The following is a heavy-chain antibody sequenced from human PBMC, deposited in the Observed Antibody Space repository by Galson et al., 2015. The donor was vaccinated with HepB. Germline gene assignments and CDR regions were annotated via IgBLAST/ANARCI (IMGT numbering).Heavy chain of an antibody. Sequence: SVKVSCKASGGTFSSYAISWVRQAPGQGLEWMGGIIPIFGTENYAQKFQGRVTITADESTSTAYMELNSLRSEDTAVYYCARDWGYCSGGSCYGGAFDIWGQGTMVTVSS. CDR2: IIPIFGTE. CDR1: GGTFSSYA. CDR3: ARDWGYCSGGSCYGGAFDI. V-gene: IGHV1-69*13. D-gene: IGHD2-15*01. J-gene: IGHJ3*02.